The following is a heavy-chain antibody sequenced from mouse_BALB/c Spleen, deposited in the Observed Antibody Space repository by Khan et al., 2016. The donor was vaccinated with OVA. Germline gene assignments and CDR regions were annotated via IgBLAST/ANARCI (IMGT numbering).Heavy chain of an antibody. D-gene: IGHD1-1*01. CDR3: ARIYGGDFDY. J-gene: IGHJ2*01. Sequence: VQLKQSGPGLVKPSQSLSLTCTVTGYSITTDYAWNWIRQFPGNKLEWMGYINYSGNTKYNPSLKSRISITRDTSKNQFFLQLKSVTTEDTARYYCARIYGGDFDYWGQGTTLTVSS. CDR2: INYSGNT. CDR1: GYSITTDYA. V-gene: IGHV3-2*02.